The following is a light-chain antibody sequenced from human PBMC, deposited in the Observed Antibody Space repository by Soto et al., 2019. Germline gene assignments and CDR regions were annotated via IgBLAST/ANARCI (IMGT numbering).Light chain of an antibody. Sequence: AIRMTQSPSSFSASTGDRVTITCRASQGISSYLAWYLQKPGKAPKLLNYAAYTLQSGLPSRFSGSGSGTDFTLTISCMKSEDFGTYYCQQYYSYLDNFGQGTKLEIK. V-gene: IGKV1-8*01. CDR2: AAY. CDR3: QQYYSYLDN. J-gene: IGKJ2*01. CDR1: QGISSY.